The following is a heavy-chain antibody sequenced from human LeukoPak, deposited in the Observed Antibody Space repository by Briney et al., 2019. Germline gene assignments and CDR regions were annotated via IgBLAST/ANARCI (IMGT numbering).Heavy chain of an antibody. CDR3: ARGGHFDSSYSFQH. V-gene: IGHV1-2*06. J-gene: IGHJ1*01. D-gene: IGHD3-22*01. CDR1: GYTFTGYY. Sequence: GASVKVSCKASGYTFTGYYMHWVRQAPGQGLEWMGRINPNSGGTNYAQKFQGRVTMTRDTSISTAYMELSRLRSDDTAVYYCARGGHFDSSYSFQHWGQGTLVTVSS. CDR2: INPNSGGT.